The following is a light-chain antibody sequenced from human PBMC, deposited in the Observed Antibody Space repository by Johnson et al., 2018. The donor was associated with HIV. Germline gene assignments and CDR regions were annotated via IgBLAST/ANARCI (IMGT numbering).Light chain of an antibody. CDR1: SSNIGNNY. J-gene: IGLJ1*01. CDR2: EKN. Sequence: QSVLTQPPSVSAAPGQKVTISCSGSSSNIGNNYVSWYQQLPGTAPKLLIYEKNKRPSGIPDRFSGSKSGTSATLGITGLQTGDEADYYCGPWDASLGAGGVFGTGTKVTVL. CDR3: GPWDASLGAGGV. V-gene: IGLV1-51*02.